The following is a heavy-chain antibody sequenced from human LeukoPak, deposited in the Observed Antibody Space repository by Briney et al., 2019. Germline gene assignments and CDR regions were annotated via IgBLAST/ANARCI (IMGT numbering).Heavy chain of an antibody. CDR2: INHSGST. CDR1: GGFFSGYY. D-gene: IGHD6-13*01. V-gene: IGHV4-34*01. Sequence: PSETLSLTCAVYGGFFSGYYWSWIRQPPGEGLEWIGEINHSGSTNYNPSLKSRVTISVDTSKNQFSLKLSSVTAADTAVYYCARGTGDGQQLVISYYFDYWGQGTLVTVSS. J-gene: IGHJ4*02. CDR3: ARGTGDGQQLVISYYFDY.